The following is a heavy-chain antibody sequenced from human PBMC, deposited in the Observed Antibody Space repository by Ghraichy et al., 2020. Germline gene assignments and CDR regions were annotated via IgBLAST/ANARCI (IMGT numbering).Heavy chain of an antibody. J-gene: IGHJ2*01. CDR3: ATLAAGGTYWYFDL. CDR2: ISSSSSYI. D-gene: IGHD6-13*01. CDR1: GFTFSSYS. V-gene: IGHV3-21*01. Sequence: GGSLRLSCAASGFTFSSYSMNWVRQAPGKGLEWVSSISSSSSYIYYADSVKGRFTISRDNAKNSLYLQMNSLRAEDTAVYYCATLAAGGTYWYFDLWGRGTLVTVSS.